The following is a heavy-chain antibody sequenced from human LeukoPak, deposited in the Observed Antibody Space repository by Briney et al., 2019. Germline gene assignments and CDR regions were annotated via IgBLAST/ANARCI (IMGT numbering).Heavy chain of an antibody. Sequence: SQTLSLTCTVSGGSISSGTYYWSWIRQPAGKGLEWIGHIYTSGSTNYNPSLKSRVTISVDTSKNQFSVKLSSVPAADTAVYYCTRDGYYYDTSATNWYFDLWGRGTLVPVSS. J-gene: IGHJ2*01. CDR3: TRDGYYYDTSATNWYFDL. V-gene: IGHV4-61*09. CDR2: IYTSGST. D-gene: IGHD3-22*01. CDR1: GGSISSGTYY.